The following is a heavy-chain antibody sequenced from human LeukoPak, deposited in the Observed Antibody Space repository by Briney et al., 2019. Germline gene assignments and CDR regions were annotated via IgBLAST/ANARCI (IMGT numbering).Heavy chain of an antibody. CDR3: ASPRGDCSGGSCYYLGY. CDR1: GGTFSSYA. V-gene: IGHV1-69*04. D-gene: IGHD2-15*01. J-gene: IGHJ4*02. Sequence: ASVKVSCKASGGTFSSYAISWVRQAPGQGLEWMGRIIPILGIANYAQKFQGRVTITADKSTSTAYMELSSLRSEDTAVYYCASPRGDCSGGSCYYLGYWGQGTLVTVSS. CDR2: IIPILGIA.